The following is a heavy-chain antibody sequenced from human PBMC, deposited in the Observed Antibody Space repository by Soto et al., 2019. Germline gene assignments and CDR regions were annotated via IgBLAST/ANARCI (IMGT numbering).Heavy chain of an antibody. CDR1: GFTFSSYW. D-gene: IGHD3-3*01. V-gene: IGHV3-7*01. CDR2: IKQDGSEK. Sequence: GGSLRLSCAASGFTFSSYWMSWVRQAPGKGREWVANIKQDGSEKYYVDSVQGRFTISRDNAKNSLYLPMNSLRAEDTAVYYCARDRPKYYDFWSGYYSAAFDIWGQGTMVTVSS. J-gene: IGHJ3*02. CDR3: ARDRPKYYDFWSGYYSAAFDI.